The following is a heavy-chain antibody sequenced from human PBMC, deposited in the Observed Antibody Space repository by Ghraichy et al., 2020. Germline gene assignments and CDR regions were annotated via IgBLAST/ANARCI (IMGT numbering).Heavy chain of an antibody. CDR1: GFTFRKYD. Sequence: GGSLRLSCEGSGFTFRKYDLSWVRQAPGKGLEWVSTVSGSGSDTYYADSVKGRVTISRDNSKNTLYLQMNSLRVEDSFVYYCAKSGSVAGSYYFDYWGQGTLVKVSS. D-gene: IGHD6-19*01. CDR3: AKSGSVAGSYYFDY. V-gene: IGHV3-23*01. J-gene: IGHJ4*02. CDR2: VSGSGSDT.